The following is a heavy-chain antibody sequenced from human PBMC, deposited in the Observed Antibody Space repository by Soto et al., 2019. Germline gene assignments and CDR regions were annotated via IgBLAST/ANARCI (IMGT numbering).Heavy chain of an antibody. CDR2: VYSSGST. V-gene: IGHV4-59*01. CDR1: GGAMHNYY. J-gene: IGHJ3*02. D-gene: IGHD4-4*01. Sequence: PSETLSLTCAVSGGAMHNYYWHWIRQSPGKGLEWIGYVYSSGSTTHNPSLRNRVSVSLDLAKNQVSLSLRSVTAADTAVYYCARYPRGNLRIEAFDIWGQGTMVTVSS. CDR3: ARYPRGNLRIEAFDI.